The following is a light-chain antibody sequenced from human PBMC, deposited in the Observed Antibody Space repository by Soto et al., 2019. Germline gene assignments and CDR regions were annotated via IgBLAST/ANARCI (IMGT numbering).Light chain of an antibody. J-gene: IGKJ1*01. V-gene: IGKV3-15*01. CDR2: RTS. CDR3: QQYDRWPPWT. CDR1: QSVSGD. Sequence: EIVMMQSPAILSVSPGERATLSCRTSQSVSGDLSWYQQNTGQAPRLLMYRTSLRATGVPARFSGSGSGTDFTLTISSLQSEDFAVDYCQQYDRWPPWTFGQGTKVEIK.